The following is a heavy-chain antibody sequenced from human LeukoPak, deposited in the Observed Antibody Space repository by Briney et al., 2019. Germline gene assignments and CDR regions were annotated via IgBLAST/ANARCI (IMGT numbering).Heavy chain of an antibody. J-gene: IGHJ5*02. V-gene: IGHV4-34*01. D-gene: IGHD1-7*01. CDR1: GGSFSGYY. CDR2: INHSGST. Sequence: PSETLSLTCAVYGGSFSGYYWSWIRQPPGKGLEWIGEINHSGSTNYNPSLKSRVTISVDTSNYQISLKLSSVTAADTAAYYCARSRRSPTAITGTTWFDPWGQGTLVTVSS. CDR3: ARSRRSPTAITGTTWFDP.